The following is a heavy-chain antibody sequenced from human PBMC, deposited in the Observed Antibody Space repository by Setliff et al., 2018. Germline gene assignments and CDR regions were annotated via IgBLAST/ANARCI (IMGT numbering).Heavy chain of an antibody. V-gene: IGHV1-2*02. J-gene: IGHJ4*02. Sequence: ASVKVSCKASGYTFTGYHIHWVRQAPGQGLEWMGWINPNNGGTNYAQKFQGRVTLNRDTSIRTSYMELNSLTSDDTAVYYCARLAEIPEPGIRILAWGQGTLVTVSS. CDR2: INPNNGGT. CDR3: ARLAEIPEPGIRILA. CDR1: GYTFTGYH. D-gene: IGHD2-2*01.